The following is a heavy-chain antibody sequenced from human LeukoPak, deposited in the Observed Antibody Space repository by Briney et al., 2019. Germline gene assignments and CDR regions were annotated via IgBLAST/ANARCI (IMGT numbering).Heavy chain of an antibody. Sequence: SETLSLTCTVSGGSFSSSSYYWGWVRQPPGKGLQWIGVISYSGNTYYNPSLESRVTISVDTSKNQFSLRLSSVTAADSAVYYCTRRFRAVAGTSRANYYDSWGQGALVTVSS. CDR2: ISYSGNT. J-gene: IGHJ4*02. CDR3: TRRFRAVAGTSRANYYDS. D-gene: IGHD6-19*01. V-gene: IGHV4-39*01. CDR1: GGSFSSSSYY.